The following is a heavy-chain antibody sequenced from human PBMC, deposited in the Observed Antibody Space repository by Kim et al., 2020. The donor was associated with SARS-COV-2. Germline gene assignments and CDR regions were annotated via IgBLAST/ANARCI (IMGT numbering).Heavy chain of an antibody. Sequence: SETLSLTCTVSGGSISSYYWSWIRQPPGKGLEWIGYIYYTGSTNYNPSLKSRVTISLDTSKNQFSLKLSSMTAADTAVYYCTRGWDFRSGMDVWGQGTTVTVSS. V-gene: IGHV4-59*01. D-gene: IGHD1-26*01. CDR1: GGSISSYY. CDR3: TRGWDFRSGMDV. J-gene: IGHJ6*02. CDR2: IYYTGST.